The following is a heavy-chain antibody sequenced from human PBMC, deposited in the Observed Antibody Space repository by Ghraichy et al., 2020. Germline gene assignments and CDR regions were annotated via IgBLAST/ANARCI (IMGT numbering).Heavy chain of an antibody. D-gene: IGHD2-21*02. CDR2: IWFDGSNK. Sequence: LSLTCAASGFSFSGYGMHWVRQAPGKGLEWVAVIWFDGSNKYYADSVKGRFTISRDNSKNTLYLQMNSLRGEDTAVYYCARGRGCSGGDCFNTYYYYTMDVWGQGTTVTVSS. CDR1: GFSFSGYG. CDR3: ARGRGCSGGDCFNTYYYYTMDV. V-gene: IGHV3-33*01. J-gene: IGHJ6*02.